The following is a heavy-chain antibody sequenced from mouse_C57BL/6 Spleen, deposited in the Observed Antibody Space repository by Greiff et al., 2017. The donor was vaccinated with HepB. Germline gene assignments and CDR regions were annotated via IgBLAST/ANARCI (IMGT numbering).Heavy chain of an antibody. CDR1: GYTFTDYY. CDR2: INPNNGGT. Sequence: EVQLQQSGPELVKPGASVKISCKASGYTFTDYYMNWVKQSHGKSLEWIGDINPNNGGTSYNQKFKGKATLTVDKSSSTAYMELRSLTSEDSAVYYCASPRFDYWGQGTTLTVSS. V-gene: IGHV1-26*01. J-gene: IGHJ2*01. CDR3: ASPRFDY.